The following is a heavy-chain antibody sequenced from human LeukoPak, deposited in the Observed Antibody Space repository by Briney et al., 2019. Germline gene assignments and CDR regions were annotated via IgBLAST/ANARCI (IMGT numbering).Heavy chain of an antibody. CDR1: GYSFTSYW. CDR3: AREAALDYYGMDV. Sequence: GESLKTSVQGSGYSFTSYWIGWVRPMPGKGLGWWGIIYPGDSDTRYSPSFQGQVTISADKSISTAYLQWSSLKASDTAMYYCAREAALDYYGMDVWGQGTTVTVSS. V-gene: IGHV5-51*01. D-gene: IGHD6-6*01. CDR2: IYPGDSDT. J-gene: IGHJ6*02.